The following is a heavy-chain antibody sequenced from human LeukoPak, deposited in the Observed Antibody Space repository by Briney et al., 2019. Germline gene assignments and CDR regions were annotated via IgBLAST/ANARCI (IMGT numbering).Heavy chain of an antibody. Sequence: GGSLRLSCAASGFTFSSYAMSWVRQAPGKGLEWVSYISSGSGTIYYADSVKGRFTISRDNAKNSLYLQMNTLRAEDTAVYYCARALYSGSYSAFDYWGQGTLVTVSS. CDR3: ARALYSGSYSAFDY. J-gene: IGHJ4*02. CDR2: ISSGSGTI. V-gene: IGHV3-48*01. D-gene: IGHD1-26*01. CDR1: GFTFSSYA.